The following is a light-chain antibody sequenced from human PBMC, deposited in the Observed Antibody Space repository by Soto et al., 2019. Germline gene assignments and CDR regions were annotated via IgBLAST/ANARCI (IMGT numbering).Light chain of an antibody. V-gene: IGLV2-14*03. CDR3: SSCTSTSTVV. CDR2: DVS. J-gene: IGLJ2*01. CDR1: SSDVGGYNY. Sequence: QSVLTQPASVSGSPGQSITISCTGTSSDVGGYNYVSWYQQHPGKTPRLLIYDVSDRSSGVSNRFSGSKSGNTASLTISGLQAEDEADYYCSSCTSTSTVVFGGGTKLTVL.